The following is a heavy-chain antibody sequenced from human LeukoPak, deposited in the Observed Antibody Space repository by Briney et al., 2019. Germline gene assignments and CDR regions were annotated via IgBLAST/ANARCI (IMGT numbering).Heavy chain of an antibody. V-gene: IGHV3-74*01. D-gene: IGHD1-26*01. CDR1: VLTFSNYW. CDR2: INPDGSHT. Sequence: TGGSLRLSCAASVLTFSNYWMHWVRQAPWKGLVWISRINPDGSHTSYADSVKGRFTISRDNAKNTLYLQMNSLRAEDAAVYFCTRDSYISSVYYGMDVWGQGATVTVSS. CDR3: TRDSYISSVYYGMDV. J-gene: IGHJ6*02.